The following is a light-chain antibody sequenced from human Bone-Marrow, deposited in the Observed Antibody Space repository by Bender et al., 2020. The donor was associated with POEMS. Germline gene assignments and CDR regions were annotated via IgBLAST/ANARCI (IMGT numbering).Light chain of an antibody. CDR3: NSYTSSNTLYV. J-gene: IGLJ1*01. Sequence: QSALTQPASVSGSPGQSITISCTGSSSDVGGYNYVSWYQQHPGKAPKLMIYGLSNRPSGVSNPFSGSKYGNTASLSHSGLQAKNEADYYCNSYTSSNTLYVFGTGTKVTVL. CDR2: GLS. V-gene: IGLV2-14*01. CDR1: SSDVGGYNY.